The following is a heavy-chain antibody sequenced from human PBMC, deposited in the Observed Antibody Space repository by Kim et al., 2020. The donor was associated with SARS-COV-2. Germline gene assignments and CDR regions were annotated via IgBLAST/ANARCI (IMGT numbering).Heavy chain of an antibody. CDR2: ISYDGSNK. J-gene: IGHJ4*02. CDR1: GFTFSSYA. V-gene: IGHV3-30-3*01. Sequence: GGSLRLSCAASGFTFSSYAMHWVRQAPGKGLEWVAVISYDGSNKYYADSVKGRFTISRDNSKNTLYLQMNSLRAEDTAVYYCARGLAVTTFGGQGTLVTVSS. CDR3: ARGLAVTTF. D-gene: IGHD4-17*01.